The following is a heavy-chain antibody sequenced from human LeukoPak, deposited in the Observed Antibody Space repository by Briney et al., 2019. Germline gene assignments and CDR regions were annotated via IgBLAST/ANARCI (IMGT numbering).Heavy chain of an antibody. V-gene: IGHV1-18*01. Sequence: GASVKVSCKASGYTLFNHGITWVRQAPGQGLEWMGWITPYNDKTNYAQRFQGRLTMTTETSTNTAYMELRSLRSDDTAVYYCARRAAVAGPRSYSFDIWGQGTMVTVSS. CDR3: ARRAAVAGPRSYSFDI. J-gene: IGHJ3*02. D-gene: IGHD6-19*01. CDR1: GYTLFNHG. CDR2: ITPYNDKT.